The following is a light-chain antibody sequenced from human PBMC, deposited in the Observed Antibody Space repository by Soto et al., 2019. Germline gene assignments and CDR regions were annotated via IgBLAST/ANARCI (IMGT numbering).Light chain of an antibody. CDR3: SSYTSSTTYV. CDR2: DVS. V-gene: IGLV2-14*01. CDR1: SSDVGGYKS. J-gene: IGLJ1*01. Sequence: QSALTQPASVSGSPGQSITISCTGTSSDVGGYKSVSWYQQHPGKAPKLMIYDVSNRPSGVSNRFSGSKSGNTASLTISGLQAEDEADYYCSSYTSSTTYVFGTGTKVTVL.